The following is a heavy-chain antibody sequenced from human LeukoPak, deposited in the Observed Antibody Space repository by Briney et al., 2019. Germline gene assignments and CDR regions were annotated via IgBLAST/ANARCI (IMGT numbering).Heavy chain of an antibody. D-gene: IGHD3-10*01. CDR1: GFTFSSYA. J-gene: IGHJ6*02. Sequence: GGSLRLSCAASGFTFSSYAMSWVRQAPGQGPEWVSGISGHSDSTYHADSVKGRFTISRDNSKNTLYLQMNSLRAEDTAVYYCAKAIEAELWFGEIYYYGMDVWGQGTTVTVSS. CDR2: ISGHSDST. CDR3: AKAIEAELWFGEIYYYGMDV. V-gene: IGHV3-23*01.